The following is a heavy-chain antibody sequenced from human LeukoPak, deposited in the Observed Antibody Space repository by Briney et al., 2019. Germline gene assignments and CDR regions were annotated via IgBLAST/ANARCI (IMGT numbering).Heavy chain of an antibody. Sequence: SQTLSLTCTVSGDSINSGDYCWSWIRQPPGNGLEWIGYIYYSGSTCYNPSLKSRVTISVDTSKNQFSLKLSSVTAADTAVYYCARDNGYGQLDSWGQGTLVTVSS. CDR1: GDSINSGDYC. CDR2: IYYSGST. V-gene: IGHV4-30-4*01. J-gene: IGHJ4*02. D-gene: IGHD2-15*01. CDR3: ARDNGYGQLDS.